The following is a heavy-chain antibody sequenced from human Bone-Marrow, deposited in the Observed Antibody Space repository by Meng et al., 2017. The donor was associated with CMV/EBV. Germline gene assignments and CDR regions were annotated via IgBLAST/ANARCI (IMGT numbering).Heavy chain of an antibody. CDR2: IYYSGST. V-gene: IGHV4-39*01. Sequence: SISSSSYYWGWIRQPPGKGLEWIGSIYYSGSTYYNPSLKSRVTISVDTSKNQFSLKLSSVTAADTAVYYCARHAGYSSGWYVSYFDYWSQGTLVTVSS. CDR1: SISSSSYY. J-gene: IGHJ4*02. CDR3: ARHAGYSSGWYVSYFDY. D-gene: IGHD6-19*01.